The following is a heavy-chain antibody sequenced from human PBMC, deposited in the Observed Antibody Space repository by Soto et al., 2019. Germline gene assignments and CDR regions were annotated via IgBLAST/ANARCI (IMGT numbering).Heavy chain of an antibody. J-gene: IGHJ6*02. CDR1: GFIFSDYA. Sequence: PGGSLRLSCAASGFIFSDYAMSWVRQAPGKGLEWVSALSGSGSSTYYADSVKGRFTISRDNLENTVSLQMDNLTVEDTAVYYCAKGGVTRSYYYAMDVWGQGTTVTVSS. CDR3: AKGGVTRSYYYAMDV. CDR2: LSGSGSST. V-gene: IGHV3-23*01.